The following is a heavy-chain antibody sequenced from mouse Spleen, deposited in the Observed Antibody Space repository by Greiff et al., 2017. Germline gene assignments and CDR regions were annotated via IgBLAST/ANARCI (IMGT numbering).Heavy chain of an antibody. D-gene: IGHD2-10*01. CDR3: ARESLSLPYYFDY. CDR1: GFTFSDYY. CDR2: INYDGSST. Sequence: EVHLVESEGGLVQPGSSMKLSCTASGFTFSDYYMAWVRQVPEKGLEWVANINYDGSSTYYLDSLKSRFIISRDNAKNILYLQMSSLKSEDTATYYCARESLSLPYYFDYWGQGTTLTVSS. J-gene: IGHJ2*01. V-gene: IGHV5-16*01.